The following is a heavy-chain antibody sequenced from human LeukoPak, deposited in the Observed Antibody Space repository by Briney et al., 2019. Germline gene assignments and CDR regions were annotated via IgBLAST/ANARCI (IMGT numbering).Heavy chain of an antibody. CDR1: GYTFTGYY. J-gene: IGHJ4*02. D-gene: IGHD2-8*01. CDR2: INPKRGGT. Sequence: ASVKVSGKASGYTFTGYYMHWVRQAPGQGLEWMGWINPKRGGTKYTQKFQGRVTMTMDMSITTVYMELSSLRSDDSAVYYCAREFELVSPFDFWGQGTLLTVSS. V-gene: IGHV1-2*02. CDR3: AREFELVSPFDF.